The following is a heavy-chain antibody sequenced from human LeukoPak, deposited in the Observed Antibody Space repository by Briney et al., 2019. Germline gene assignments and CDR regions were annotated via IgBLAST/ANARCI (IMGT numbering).Heavy chain of an antibody. Sequence: GGSLRLSCAASGFTFSNAWMYWVRQAPGKGLEWVGHIRSKADGGTTDYAAPVKGRFTISRDDSKNTLYLQMNSLKTEDTALYYCTTDQFLRSTTYYGMDVWGQGTTVTVSS. D-gene: IGHD5-12*01. V-gene: IGHV3-15*07. J-gene: IGHJ6*02. CDR2: IRSKADGGTT. CDR3: TTDQFLRSTTYYGMDV. CDR1: GFTFSNAW.